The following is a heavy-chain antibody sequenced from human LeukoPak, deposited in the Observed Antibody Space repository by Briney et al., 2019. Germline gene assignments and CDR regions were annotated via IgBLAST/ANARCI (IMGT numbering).Heavy chain of an antibody. CDR3: ARDFRYYYDSSGYWFDP. CDR1: GYTFTSYY. CDR2: INPSGGST. J-gene: IGHJ5*02. D-gene: IGHD3-22*01. V-gene: IGHV1-46*01. Sequence: ASVKVSCKASGYTFTSYYMHWVRQAPGQGLEWMGIINPSGGSTSYAQKFQGRVTMTRDMSTSTVYMELSSLRSEDTAVYYCARDFRYYYDSSGYWFDPWGQGTLVTVSS.